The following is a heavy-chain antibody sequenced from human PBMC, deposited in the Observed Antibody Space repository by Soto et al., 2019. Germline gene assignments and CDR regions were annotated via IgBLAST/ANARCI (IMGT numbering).Heavy chain of an antibody. J-gene: IGHJ3*01. CDR1: GFTFSSYA. CDR2: IWYDGSNK. CDR3: VRDRAAAGRNDAFDS. Sequence: WGSRTLACAACGFTFSSYAPHWDRQAPGKGLEWVAVIWYDGSNKYYADSVKGRFTISRDNSKNTLYLQMNSLRAEDTAVYYCVRDRAAAGRNDAFDSWGQGTMVTVSS. V-gene: IGHV3-33*01. D-gene: IGHD6-13*01.